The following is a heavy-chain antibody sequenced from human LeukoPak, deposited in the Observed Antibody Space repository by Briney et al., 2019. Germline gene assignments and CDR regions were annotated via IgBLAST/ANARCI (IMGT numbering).Heavy chain of an antibody. D-gene: IGHD3-22*01. J-gene: IGHJ6*02. Sequence: SETLSLTCTVSGGSISSYYWNWIRQPPGKGLEWIGYIYYSGGTNYNPSLKSRVTMSVDTSKNQLSLELSSVTAADTAVYYCARYYYDTSGYWSGLRYYGVDVWGQGTTVTVSS. CDR1: GGSISSYY. CDR3: ARYYYDTSGYWSGLRYYGVDV. CDR2: IYYSGGT. V-gene: IGHV4-59*08.